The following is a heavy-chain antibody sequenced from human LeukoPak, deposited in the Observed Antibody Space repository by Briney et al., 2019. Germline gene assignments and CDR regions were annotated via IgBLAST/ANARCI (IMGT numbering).Heavy chain of an antibody. CDR3: ARHQVPRLSNPFDI. Sequence: PGESLKISCKASGMRFTTDWIGWVRQVPGKGLEWLGSIYPDDSFTRYSPSFQGLVTFSVDKSVNTAFLQWTSLKASDTGIYYCARHQVPRLSNPFDIWGQGTMVTVSS. J-gene: IGHJ3*02. CDR1: GMRFTTDW. CDR2: IYPDDSFT. V-gene: IGHV5-51*01.